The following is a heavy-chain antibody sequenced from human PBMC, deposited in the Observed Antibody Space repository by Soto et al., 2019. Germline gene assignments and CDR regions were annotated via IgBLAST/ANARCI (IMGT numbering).Heavy chain of an antibody. CDR1: GFSLITSGVG. J-gene: IGHJ4*02. CDR3: ARRPDYGDYFDF. Sequence: QITLKESGPTLVKPTQTLTLTCTFSGFSLITSGVGVAWIRQPPGKALEWLARLYWDEDKPYSPSLKCRLTITNDTSKNQVVLRMTHMDPVDTATYYCARRPDYGDYFDFWGQGTLVTVSS. D-gene: IGHD3-10*01. V-gene: IGHV2-5*02. CDR2: LYWDEDK.